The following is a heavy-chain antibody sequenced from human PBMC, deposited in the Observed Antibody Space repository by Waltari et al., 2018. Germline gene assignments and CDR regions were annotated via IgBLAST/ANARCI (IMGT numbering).Heavy chain of an antibody. J-gene: IGHJ4*02. V-gene: IGHV3-23*01. CDR2: ISGTGGRT. Sequence: EVHLLESGGGLIQPGGSLGLSCGAYGFDFSSSALSVVSQAPGKGLDCVSAISGTGGRTYYAYPVKGRFTISRDNSKNTLYLQMNSLSAEDTAVYYCAKDIVVVPAAIPDVDTAMEGAYWGKGTLVTVSS. CDR1: GFDFSSSA. CDR3: AKDIVVVPAAIPDVDTAMEGAY. D-gene: IGHD2-2*01.